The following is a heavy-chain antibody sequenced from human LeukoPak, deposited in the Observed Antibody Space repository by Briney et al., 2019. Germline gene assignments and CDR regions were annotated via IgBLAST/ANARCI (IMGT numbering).Heavy chain of an antibody. CDR3: VRQDCSAGSCYLDY. Sequence: GGSLRLSCAASGFTFSSYAMHWVRQAPGKGLEWMPVISFHGRDKFYADSMKGRLTISRDDSQNTLFMEMNSLRAEDTAVYYCVRQDCSAGSCYLDYWGQGVLVTVSS. J-gene: IGHJ4*02. V-gene: IGHV3-30*04. D-gene: IGHD2-15*01. CDR2: ISFHGRDK. CDR1: GFTFSSYA.